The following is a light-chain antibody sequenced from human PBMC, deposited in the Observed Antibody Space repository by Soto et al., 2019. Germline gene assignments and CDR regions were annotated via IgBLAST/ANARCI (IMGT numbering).Light chain of an antibody. V-gene: IGLV1-51*02. Sequence: QSVLTQSPSVSAAPGQKVTISCSGSSSNIGNNYVSSYQQLPGTAPKLLIYENNKRPSGIPDRFSGSKSGTSATLGITGLQTGDEADYYCGTWDSSLSAGVFGGGTKVTVL. CDR1: SSNIGNNY. CDR2: ENN. J-gene: IGLJ3*02. CDR3: GTWDSSLSAGV.